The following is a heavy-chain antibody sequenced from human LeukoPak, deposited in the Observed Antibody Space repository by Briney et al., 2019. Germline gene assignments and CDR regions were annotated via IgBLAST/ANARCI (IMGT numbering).Heavy chain of an antibody. J-gene: IGHJ3*02. CDR3: ARDPRITMIVVVPSGVEAFDI. Sequence: ASVKVSCKASGGTFSSYAISWVRQAPGQGLEWMGGIIPIFGTANYAQKFQGRVTITADKSTSTAYMELSSLRSEDTAVYYCARDPRITMIVVVPSGVEAFDIWGQGTMVTVSS. CDR2: IIPIFGTA. V-gene: IGHV1-69*06. CDR1: GGTFSSYA. D-gene: IGHD3-22*01.